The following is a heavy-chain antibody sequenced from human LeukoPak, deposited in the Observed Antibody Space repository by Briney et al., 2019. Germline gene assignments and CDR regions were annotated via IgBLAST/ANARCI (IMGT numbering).Heavy chain of an antibody. D-gene: IGHD2-21*02. J-gene: IGHJ6*02. Sequence: GGSLRLSCAASGFIFSSYGMNWVRQAPGKGLEWVSSISGSGTNIYYADSVKGRFTISRDNAKNSLSLQMNSLRAEDTAVYYCARDPAYCGGDCSTNKHDIFDVWGQGTTVTVSS. CDR1: GFIFSSYG. CDR2: ISGSGTNI. CDR3: ARDPAYCGGDCSTNKHDIFDV. V-gene: IGHV3-21*01.